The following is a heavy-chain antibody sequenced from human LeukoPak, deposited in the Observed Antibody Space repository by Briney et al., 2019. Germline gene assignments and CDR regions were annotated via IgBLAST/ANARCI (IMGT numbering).Heavy chain of an antibody. J-gene: IGHJ4*02. V-gene: IGHV3-23*01. CDR2: ISGSGTST. D-gene: IGHD2-21*01. CDR3: AKVDSPFIVVVSAYFDY. Sequence: GGSLRLSCAASGFSFRSYAMTWVRQAPGKGLEWVSAISGSGTSTYYADSVKGRFTVSRDNSKNTLYLQMNSPRAEDTAVYYCAKVDSPFIVVVSAYFDYWGQGTLVTVSS. CDR1: GFSFRSYA.